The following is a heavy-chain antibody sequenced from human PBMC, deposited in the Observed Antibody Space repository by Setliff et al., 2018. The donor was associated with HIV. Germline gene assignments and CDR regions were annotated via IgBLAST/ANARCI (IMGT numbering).Heavy chain of an antibody. V-gene: IGHV3-30*14. CDR2: ISHDARNQ. J-gene: IGHJ6*02. D-gene: IGHD1-7*01. Sequence: GGSLRLSCAASGFAFGGYSMQWVRQAPGKGLEWVAAISHDARNQYHADSVKGRFTISRDNSKNMLYLQMDSLRAEDTAVYYCARGRNRNYVVYGMDVWGQGTTVTVSS. CDR3: ARGRNRNYVVYGMDV. CDR1: GFAFGGYS.